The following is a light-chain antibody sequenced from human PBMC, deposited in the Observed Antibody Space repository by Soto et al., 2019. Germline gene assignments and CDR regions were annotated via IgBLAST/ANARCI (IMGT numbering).Light chain of an antibody. Sequence: QSVLTQPPSASGTPGQKVTISCSGNTSNIGSNTVNWYQLHPGKAPKLIIYEVSHRPSGASNHFSGYKSGNTASLTISGLQAEDEADYYCSSYTSTSTPCVFGTGTKVTV. CDR1: TSNIGSNT. CDR2: EVS. J-gene: IGLJ1*01. V-gene: IGLV2-14*01. CDR3: SSYTSTSTPCV.